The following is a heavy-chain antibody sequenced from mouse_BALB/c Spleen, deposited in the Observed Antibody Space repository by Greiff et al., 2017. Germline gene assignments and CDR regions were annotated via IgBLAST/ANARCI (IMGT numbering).Heavy chain of an antibody. Sequence: DVQLQESGAELVRPGALVKLSCKASGFNIKDYYMHWVKQRPEQGLEWIGWIDPENGNTIYDPKFQGKVSITADTSSNTAYLQLSSLTSEDTAVYYCARCDYYGSSWFAYWGQGTLVTVSA. D-gene: IGHD1-1*01. V-gene: IGHV14-1*02. CDR1: GFNIKDYY. CDR2: IDPENGNT. J-gene: IGHJ3*01. CDR3: ARCDYYGSSWFAY.